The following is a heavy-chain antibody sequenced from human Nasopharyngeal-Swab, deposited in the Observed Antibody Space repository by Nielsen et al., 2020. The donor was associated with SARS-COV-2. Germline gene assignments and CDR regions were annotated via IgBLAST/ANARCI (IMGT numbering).Heavy chain of an antibody. D-gene: IGHD2-15*01. CDR3: ARDHLYCSGGSCYRNYYGMDA. J-gene: IGHJ6*02. CDR2: ISYDGSNK. V-gene: IGHV3-30-3*01. Sequence: WIRQPPGKGLEWVAVISYDGSNKYYADSVKGRFTISRDNSKNTLYLQMNSLRAEDTAVYYCARDHLYCSGGSCYRNYYGMDAWGQGTTVTVSS.